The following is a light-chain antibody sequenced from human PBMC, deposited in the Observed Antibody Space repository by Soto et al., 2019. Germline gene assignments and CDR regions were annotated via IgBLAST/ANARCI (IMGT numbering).Light chain of an antibody. Sequence: QSALNQPASMSGSPGQSITIYCTGTSSDVGGYNYVSWYQQYPGKAPKLMIYEVSNRPSGVSNRFSGSKSGNTASLTISGLQAEDEAEYYCSSYTSSTPFEVFGGGTKLTV. J-gene: IGLJ2*01. CDR3: SSYTSSTPFEV. V-gene: IGLV2-14*01. CDR1: SSDVGGYNY. CDR2: EVS.